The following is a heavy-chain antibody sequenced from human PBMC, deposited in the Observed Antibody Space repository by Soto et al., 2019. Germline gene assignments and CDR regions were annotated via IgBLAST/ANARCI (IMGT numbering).Heavy chain of an antibody. V-gene: IGHV1-46*01. D-gene: IGHD2-2*02. CDR2: INPSGGST. J-gene: IGHJ6*02. Sequence: QVQLVQSGAEVKKPGASVKVSCKASGYTFTSYCMHWVRQAPGQGLEWMGIINPSGGSTSYAQKFQGRVTMTRDTSTSTVYMELSSLRSEDTAVYYCARDLGYCSSTSCYTYYYYGMDVWGQGTTVTVSS. CDR1: GYTFTSYC. CDR3: ARDLGYCSSTSCYTYYYYGMDV.